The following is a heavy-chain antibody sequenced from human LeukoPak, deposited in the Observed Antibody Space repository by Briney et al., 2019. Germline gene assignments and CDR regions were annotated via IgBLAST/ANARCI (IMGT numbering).Heavy chain of an antibody. D-gene: IGHD2-21*02. J-gene: IGHJ4*02. V-gene: IGHV1-69*04. CDR1: GGTFSSYA. CDR3: ARGPENDFTFDY. Sequence: SVNVSCKASGGTFSSYAISWVRQAPGQGLEWMGRIIPIFGIANYAQKFQGRVTITADKSTSTAYMELSSLRSEDTAVYYCARGPENDFTFDYWGQGTLVTVSS. CDR2: IIPIFGIA.